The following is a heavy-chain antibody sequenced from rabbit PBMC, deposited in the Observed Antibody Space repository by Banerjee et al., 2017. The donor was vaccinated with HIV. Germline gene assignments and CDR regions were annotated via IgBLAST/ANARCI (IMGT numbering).Heavy chain of an antibody. CDR1: GFSFSSSYW. Sequence: QSLEESGGDLVKPGASLTLTCTASGFSFSSSYWICWVRQAPGKGLEWIACIYASSSGTTYYASWAKGRFTISKTSSTTMTLQMTSLTAADTATYFCARDFSYVGDGRFNLWGQGTLVTVS. J-gene: IGHJ4*01. CDR3: ARDFSYVGDGRFNL. V-gene: IGHV1S40*01. D-gene: IGHD4-2*01. CDR2: IYASSSGTT.